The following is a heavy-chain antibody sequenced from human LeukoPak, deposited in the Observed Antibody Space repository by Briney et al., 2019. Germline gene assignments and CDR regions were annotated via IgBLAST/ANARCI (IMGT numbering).Heavy chain of an antibody. J-gene: IGHJ4*02. V-gene: IGHV3-11*06. CDR3: VRVLTVTFDS. CDR2: ISGSSIYT. D-gene: IGHD4-17*01. Sequence: KAGGSLRLSCAASGFTFSDYHMTWIRQAPGKGLEWVSYISGSSIYTRYADSVKGRFTISRDNSKNTLYLQMSSLRADDTAVYYCVRVLTVTFDSWGQGTLVTVSS. CDR1: GFTFSDYH.